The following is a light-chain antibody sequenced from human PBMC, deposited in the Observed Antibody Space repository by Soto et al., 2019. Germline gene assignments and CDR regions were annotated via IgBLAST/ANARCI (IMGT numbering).Light chain of an antibody. V-gene: IGLV1-40*01. CDR3: QSYDSSLSGSYV. CDR2: NNN. J-gene: IGLJ1*01. CDR1: SSNIGAGYD. Sequence: QSVLTQPPSVSGAPGQRVTISCTGSSSNIGAGYDVHWYQRLPGTAPKVLIYNNNNRPSGVPDRFSGSKSGTSASLAITGLQAEDEADYYCQSYDSSLSGSYVFGTGTKPTVL.